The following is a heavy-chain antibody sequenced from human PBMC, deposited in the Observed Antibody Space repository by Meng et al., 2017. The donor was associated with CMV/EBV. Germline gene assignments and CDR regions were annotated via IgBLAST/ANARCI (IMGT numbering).Heavy chain of an antibody. J-gene: IGHJ4*02. V-gene: IGHV5-51*01. CDR3: ARGVGVTIFGVANDY. CDR1: GYSFTSYW. Sequence: GESLKISCKGSGYSFTSYWIGWVRQMPGKGLEWMGIIYPGDSDTSYSPSFQGQVTISADKSISTAYLQWSSLKASDTAMYYCARGVGVTIFGVANDYWGQGTLVTVSS. D-gene: IGHD3-3*01. CDR2: IYPGDSDT.